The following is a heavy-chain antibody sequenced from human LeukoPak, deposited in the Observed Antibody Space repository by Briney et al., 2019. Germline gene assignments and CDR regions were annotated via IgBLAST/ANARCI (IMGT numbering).Heavy chain of an antibody. CDR2: ISYDGSNK. CDR1: GFTFSSYA. CDR3: ARAQVLYYFDY. Sequence: PGRSLRLSCAASGFTFSSYAMHWVRQAPRKGLEWVAVISYDGSNKYYADSVKGRFIISRDNSKNTLYLQMNSLRAEDTAVYYCARAQVLYYFDYWGQGTLVTVSS. V-gene: IGHV3-30-3*01. J-gene: IGHJ4*02. D-gene: IGHD1-1*01.